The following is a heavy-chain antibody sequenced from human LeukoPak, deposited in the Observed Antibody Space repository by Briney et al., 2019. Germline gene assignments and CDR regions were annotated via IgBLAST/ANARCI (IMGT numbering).Heavy chain of an antibody. D-gene: IGHD2-2*01. V-gene: IGHV3-30-3*01. J-gene: IGHJ6*01. Sequence: PGGSLRLSCVASGFNFSPYAVHWVRQAPGKGLEWVAIISNDGTTESYTDSVKGRFTISRDNFKNTLYLQMNGLRLEDTAVYYCATLRDIVVVATTPTDVWGKGPRSSSPQ. CDR2: ISNDGTTE. CDR3: ATLRDIVVVATTPTDV. CDR1: GFNFSPYA.